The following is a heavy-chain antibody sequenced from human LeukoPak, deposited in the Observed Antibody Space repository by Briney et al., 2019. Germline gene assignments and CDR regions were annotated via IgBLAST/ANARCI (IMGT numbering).Heavy chain of an antibody. CDR2: IIEGGDVK. Sequence: GGSLRLSCAATGFTFRAYWMTWVRQAPGKGLAWVANIIEGGDVKYYVDSVKGRFTISRDNTKNSLYLQMTSLRADDTAVYYCARVGKNGWDFDHWGQGTLVTVSS. V-gene: IGHV3-7*01. CDR1: GFTFRAYW. J-gene: IGHJ4*02. CDR3: ARVGKNGWDFDH. D-gene: IGHD6-19*01.